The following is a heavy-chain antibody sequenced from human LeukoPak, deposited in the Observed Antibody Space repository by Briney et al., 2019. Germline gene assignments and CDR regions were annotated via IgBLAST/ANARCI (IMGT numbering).Heavy chain of an antibody. D-gene: IGHD3-22*01. Sequence: GGSLRLSCASSGFTFSNFAMSWVRQAPGKGLEWVSGISGSGGSTYYADSVKGRFTISRDNSKNALYLQMNSLRAEDTAVYYCAKGLYYYDSSGYYLTGDPFDYWGQGTLVTVSS. CDR1: GFTFSNFA. V-gene: IGHV3-23*01. J-gene: IGHJ4*02. CDR3: AKGLYYYDSSGYYLTGDPFDY. CDR2: ISGSGGST.